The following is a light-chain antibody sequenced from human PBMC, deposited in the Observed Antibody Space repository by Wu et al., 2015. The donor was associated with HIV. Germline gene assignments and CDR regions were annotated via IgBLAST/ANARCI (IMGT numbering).Light chain of an antibody. J-gene: IGKJ5*01. Sequence: EIVLTQSPGTLSLSPGERATLSCRASQSVNSHYLAWYQQKPGQAPRLLIYGASTRATGCPDRFTGSGSGTDFTLTISSLEPEDFAVYYCQERSNWPSTFGQGTRLEIK. CDR1: QSVNSHY. CDR2: GAS. V-gene: IGKV3D-20*02. CDR3: QERSNWPST.